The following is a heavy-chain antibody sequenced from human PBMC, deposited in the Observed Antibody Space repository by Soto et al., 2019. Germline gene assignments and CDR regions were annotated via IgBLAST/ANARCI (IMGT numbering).Heavy chain of an antibody. V-gene: IGHV4-34*01. D-gene: IGHD3-10*01. CDR1: GGSFSGYY. J-gene: IGHJ4*02. CDR2: INHSGST. Sequence: QVQLQQWGAGLLKPSETLSLTCAVYGGSFSGYYWSWIRQPPGKGLEWIGEINHSGSTNYNPSLKSRVTISVDTSKNQFSLTLSSVTAADTAVYSCATVYGSGNTEGYWGQGTLVTVSS. CDR3: ATVYGSGNTEGY.